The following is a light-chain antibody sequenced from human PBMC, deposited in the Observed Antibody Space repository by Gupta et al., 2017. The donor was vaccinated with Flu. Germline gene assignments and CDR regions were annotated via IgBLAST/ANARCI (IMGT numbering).Light chain of an antibody. CDR3: QSYDSTNRV. CDR1: SGKIASNY. CDR2: EDN. V-gene: IGLV6-57*01. J-gene: IGLJ2*01. Sequence: KVTISCTRSSGKIASNYVQWYQQRPGSSPTTVIYEDNHRPSGVPDRFSGSIDSSSNSASLTISGLKTEDEDDYYCQSYDSTNRVFGGGTKLTVL.